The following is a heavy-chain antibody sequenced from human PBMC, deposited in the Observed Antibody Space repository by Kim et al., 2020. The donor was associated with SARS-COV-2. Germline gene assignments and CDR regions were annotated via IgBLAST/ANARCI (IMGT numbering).Heavy chain of an antibody. CDR3: VRVRWGGAFDI. J-gene: IGHJ3*02. Sequence: GGSLRLSCATSGFTFSAYDMNWVRLPPGKGLEWLSFITKNSATIYYADSVKGRFTVSRDNAKNSLYLQMNSLRDEDTGVYYCVRVRWGGAFDIWGQGRMVTVSS. V-gene: IGHV3-48*02. D-gene: IGHD3-16*01. CDR2: ITKNSATI. CDR1: GFTFSAYD.